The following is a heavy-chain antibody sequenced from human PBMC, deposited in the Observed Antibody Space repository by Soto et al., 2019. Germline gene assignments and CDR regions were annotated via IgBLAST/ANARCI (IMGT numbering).Heavy chain of an antibody. J-gene: IGHJ4*02. V-gene: IGHV1-2*04. D-gene: IGHD2-2*01. CDR1: GYTFTGYY. CDR2: INPNSGGT. CDR3: ARVFTRYCSSTSCYGLGY. Sequence: ASVKVSCKASGYTFTGYYMHWVRQAPGQGLEWMGWINPNSGGTNYAQKFQGWVTMTRDTSISTAYMELSRLRSDDTAVYYCARVFTRYCSSTSCYGLGYWGQGTLVTVPQ.